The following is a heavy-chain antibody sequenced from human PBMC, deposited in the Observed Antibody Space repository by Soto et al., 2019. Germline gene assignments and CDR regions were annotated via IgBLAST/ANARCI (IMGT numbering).Heavy chain of an antibody. Sequence: SVKLSCKASGDTFTCYSINWVRQAPGPGLEWMGRTNPILSMSNYAQRFQGRVTMTADKSTSTAYMELSSLRSEDTAIYYCASSYGSGFRAFDYWGQGALVTVSS. J-gene: IGHJ4*02. D-gene: IGHD3-10*01. CDR2: TNPILSMS. V-gene: IGHV1-69*02. CDR1: GDTFTCYS. CDR3: ASSYGSGFRAFDY.